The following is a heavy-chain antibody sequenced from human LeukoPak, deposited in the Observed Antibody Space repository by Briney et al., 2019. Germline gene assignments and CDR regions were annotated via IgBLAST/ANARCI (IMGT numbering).Heavy chain of an antibody. CDR1: GYTFTSYD. J-gene: IGHJ4*02. V-gene: IGHV1-8*03. D-gene: IGHD3-10*01. CDR3: ARGRTGFGEYLIDY. CDR2: MNPNSGNT. Sequence: ASVKVSCKASGYTFTSYDINWVRQATGQGLEWMGWMNPNSGNTGYAQKFQGRVTITRNTSISTAYMELSSLRSEDTAVYYCARGRTGFGEYLIDYWGQGTLVTVSS.